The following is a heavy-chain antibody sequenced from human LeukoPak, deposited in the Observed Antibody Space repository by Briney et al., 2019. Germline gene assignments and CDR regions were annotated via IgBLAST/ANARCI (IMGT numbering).Heavy chain of an antibody. Sequence: GGSLRLPCSASGFTFSSFDMHWVRQAPGQGLEYVSAISSNGGSTYYADSVKGRFTISRDDSKNALYLQMSSLRAEDTAVYYCVTTPFIVAGLSFDYWGQGTLVTVSS. J-gene: IGHJ4*02. CDR2: ISSNGGST. V-gene: IGHV3-64D*09. CDR3: VTTPFIVAGLSFDY. CDR1: GFTFSSFD. D-gene: IGHD6-19*01.